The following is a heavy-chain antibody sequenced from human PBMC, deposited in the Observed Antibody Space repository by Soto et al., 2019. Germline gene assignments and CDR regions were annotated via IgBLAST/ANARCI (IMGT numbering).Heavy chain of an antibody. Sequence: ASVKVSCKASGYTFTSYGISWVRQAPGQGLEWMGWISAYNGNTNYAQKLQGRVTMTTDTSTSTAYMELRSLRSDDTAVYYCARKHDYGDGYYYGMDVWGHGTTVTVS. J-gene: IGHJ6*02. D-gene: IGHD4-17*01. CDR2: ISAYNGNT. V-gene: IGHV1-18*01. CDR3: ARKHDYGDGYYYGMDV. CDR1: GYTFTSYG.